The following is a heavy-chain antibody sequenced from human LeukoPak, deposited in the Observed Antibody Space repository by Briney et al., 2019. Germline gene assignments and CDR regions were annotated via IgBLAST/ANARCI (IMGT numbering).Heavy chain of an antibody. V-gene: IGHV3-21*01. J-gene: IGHJ4*02. CDR2: ISSTSSYI. CDR3: ARDSWIQGPFDY. D-gene: IGHD5-18*01. Sequence: GGSLRPSCAASGFTFSSYSMNWVRQAPGKGLEWVSSISSTSSYIDYADAEEGVFTIARDNAKSSLYLQMKSLRVEDTAVYYCARDSWIQGPFDYWGQGTLVTVSS. CDR1: GFTFSSYS.